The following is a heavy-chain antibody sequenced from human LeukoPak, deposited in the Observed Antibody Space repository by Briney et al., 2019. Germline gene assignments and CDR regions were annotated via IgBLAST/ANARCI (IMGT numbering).Heavy chain of an antibody. CDR2: IYYSGST. V-gene: IGHV4-39*01. D-gene: IGHD5-12*01. CDR1: GGSISSSSYY. J-gene: IGHJ4*02. Sequence: PSETLSLTCTVSGGSISSSSYYWGWIRQPPGKGREWIGSIYYSGSTYYNPSLKSRVTISVDTSKNQFSLKLSSVTAADTAVYYCARQLAQPHFDYWGQGTLVTVSS. CDR3: ARQLAQPHFDY.